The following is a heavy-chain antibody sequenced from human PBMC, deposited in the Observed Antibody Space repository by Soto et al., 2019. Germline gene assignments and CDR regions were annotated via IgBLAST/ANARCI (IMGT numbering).Heavy chain of an antibody. D-gene: IGHD2-21*02. CDR3: ARQRTTVVTQAYFDH. J-gene: IGHJ4*02. CDR2: IYYSGRT. V-gene: IGHV4-39*01. Sequence: SETLSLTCIVSGESISSSSYYWGWFRQPPGKGLEWIGSIYYSGRTYYNPSFKSRVTISIDTSKNQFSLKLSSVTATDKAVYYCARQRTTVVTQAYFDHWGQGALVTVSS. CDR1: GESISSSSYY.